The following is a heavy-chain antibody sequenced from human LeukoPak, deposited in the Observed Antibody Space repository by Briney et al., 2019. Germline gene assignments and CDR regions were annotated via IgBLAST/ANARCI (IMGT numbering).Heavy chain of an antibody. CDR3: AREGFSGAFDI. D-gene: IGHD3-10*01. V-gene: IGHV3-74*01. CDR1: GFTFSSYW. Sequence: PGGSLRLSCAASGFTFSSYWMHWVRQAPGKGLVWVSRINTDGSSTSYADSVKGRFTISRDNAKNTLYLQMNSLRAEDTAVYYCAREGFSGAFDIWGQGTMVTVSS. J-gene: IGHJ3*02. CDR2: INTDGSST.